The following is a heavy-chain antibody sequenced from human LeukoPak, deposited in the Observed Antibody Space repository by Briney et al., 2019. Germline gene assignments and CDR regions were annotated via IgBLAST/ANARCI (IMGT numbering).Heavy chain of an antibody. CDR3: ARGAPDYGDYPTDV. V-gene: IGHV1-69*13. CDR1: GGTFSSYA. D-gene: IGHD4-17*01. J-gene: IGHJ6*04. Sequence: GASVKVSCKASGGTFSSYAISWVRQAPGQGLEWMGGIIPIFGTANYAQKFQGRVTITADESTSTDYMELSSLRSEDTAVYYCARGAPDYGDYPTDVWGKGTTVTVSS. CDR2: IIPIFGTA.